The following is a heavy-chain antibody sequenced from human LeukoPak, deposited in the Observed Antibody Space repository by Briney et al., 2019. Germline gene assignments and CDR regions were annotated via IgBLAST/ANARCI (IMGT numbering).Heavy chain of an antibody. CDR3: AREGGYSYGDAPLHFDY. J-gene: IGHJ4*02. CDR1: GASISSGSYY. Sequence: PSETLSLTCTVSGASISSGSYYWSWIRQPAGKGLEWIGRFSTSGSTNYNPSLKSRVTISVDSSKNQFSLNLRSVTAADTAVYYCAREGGYSYGDAPLHFDYWGQGTLVTVSS. CDR2: FSTSGST. V-gene: IGHV4-61*02. D-gene: IGHD5-18*01.